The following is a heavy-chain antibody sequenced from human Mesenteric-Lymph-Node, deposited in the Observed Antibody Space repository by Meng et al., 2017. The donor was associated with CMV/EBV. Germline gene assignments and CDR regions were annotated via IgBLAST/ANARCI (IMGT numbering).Heavy chain of an antibody. CDR2: INPNSGGT. CDR3: AIFGALGGVDY. CDR1: GYTFTGYY. V-gene: IGHV1-2*02. D-gene: IGHD2-21*01. Sequence: ASVKVSCKASGYTFTGYYMHWVRQAPGQGLEWMGWINPNSGGTNYAQKFQGRVTMTRDTSISTAYMELSSLRAEDTAVYYCAIFGALGGVDYWGQGTLVTVSS. J-gene: IGHJ4*02.